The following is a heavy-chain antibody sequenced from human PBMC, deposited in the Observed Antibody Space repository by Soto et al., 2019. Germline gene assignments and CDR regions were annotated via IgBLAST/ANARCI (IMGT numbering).Heavy chain of an antibody. J-gene: IGHJ6*02. Sequence: QVQLVESGGGVVQPGRSLRLSCEASGFTSSSYGMHWVRQAPGKGLEWVAVRSYDGSNKYYADSLKGRFTISRDNSKNTLYLQMNSLRAEDTAVYYCAKTLFYYDSSGYSYYYYGMDVWGQGTTVTVSS. CDR3: AKTLFYYDSSGYSYYYYGMDV. CDR1: GFTSSSYG. CDR2: RSYDGSNK. V-gene: IGHV3-30*18. D-gene: IGHD3-22*01.